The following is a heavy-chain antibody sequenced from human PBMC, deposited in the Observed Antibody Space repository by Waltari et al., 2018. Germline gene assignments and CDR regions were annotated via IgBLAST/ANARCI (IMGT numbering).Heavy chain of an antibody. D-gene: IGHD5-18*01. Sequence: QVQLQESGPGLVKPSETLSLTCTVSGGSISSYYWSWIRQPPGKGLEWIGYIYYSGSTNYTPSLKSRVTISVDTSKNQFSLKLSSVTAADTAVYYCARVARGYSYGYDAFDIWGQGTMVTVSS. CDR3: ARVARGYSYGYDAFDI. J-gene: IGHJ3*02. V-gene: IGHV4-59*01. CDR1: GGSISSYY. CDR2: IYYSGST.